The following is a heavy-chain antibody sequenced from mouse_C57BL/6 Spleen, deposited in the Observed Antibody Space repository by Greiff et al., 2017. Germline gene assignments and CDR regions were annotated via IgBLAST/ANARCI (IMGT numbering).Heavy chain of an antibody. CDR2: IYPSDSET. CDR3: ARGYDSNWYFDV. D-gene: IGHD2-4*01. J-gene: IGHJ1*03. Sequence: VQLQQPGAELVRPGSSVKLSCKASGYTFTSYWMDWVKQRPGQGLEWIGNIYPSDSETHYNQKFKDKATLTVDKSSSTAYMQLSSLTSEDSAVYYCARGYDSNWYFDVWGTGTMVTVSS. CDR1: GYTFTSYW. V-gene: IGHV1-61*01.